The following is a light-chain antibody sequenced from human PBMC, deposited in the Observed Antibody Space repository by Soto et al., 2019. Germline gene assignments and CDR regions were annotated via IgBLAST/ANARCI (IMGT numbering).Light chain of an antibody. CDR3: QVWDSGSAHVV. CDR1: NIGSKG. V-gene: IGLV3-21*04. Sequence: SYELTQPPSVSVAPGKTASISCGGNNIGSKGVHWYQQKPGQAPVLVIYSDTDLPPVITERFSGYNSANLATLTISRVEAGDEADYYCQVWDSGSAHVVFGGGTKVTVL. CDR2: SDT. J-gene: IGLJ2*01.